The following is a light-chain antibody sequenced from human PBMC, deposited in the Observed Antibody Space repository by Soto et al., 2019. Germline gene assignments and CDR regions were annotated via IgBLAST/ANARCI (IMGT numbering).Light chain of an antibody. J-gene: IGKJ1*01. Sequence: STLSASVGDRVTITCRASQSISSWLAWYQQKPGKAPKLLIYKASSLESGVPSRFSGSGSGTEFTLTISSLQPDDFATYYCQQYNSYSRTFGQVTKVDIK. CDR3: QQYNSYSRT. V-gene: IGKV1-5*03. CDR1: QSISSW. CDR2: KAS.